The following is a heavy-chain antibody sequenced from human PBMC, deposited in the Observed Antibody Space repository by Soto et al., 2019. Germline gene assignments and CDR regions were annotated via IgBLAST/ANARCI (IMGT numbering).Heavy chain of an antibody. J-gene: IGHJ4*02. CDR3: GRLVGLAPISDYFDY. CDR2: VYYSGST. V-gene: IGHV4-39*01. CDR1: GGSVSSSSYY. D-gene: IGHD1-26*01. Sequence: QLQLQESGPGLVKPSETLSLTCAVSGGSVSSSSYYWGWLRQPPGEGLGWIGSVYYSGSTYHNPSRESQVTTTVDKSKNQFTLKLMSLSAADTAVYYCGRLVGLAPISDYFDYWGQGALVTVSS.